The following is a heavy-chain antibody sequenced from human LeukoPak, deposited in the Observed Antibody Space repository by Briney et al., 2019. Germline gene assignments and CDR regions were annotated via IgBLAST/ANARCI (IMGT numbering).Heavy chain of an antibody. D-gene: IGHD5/OR15-5a*01. V-gene: IGHV3-9*01. CDR3: ARDVYGYNWFDP. CDR1: GFTFDDYA. Sequence: GGSLRLSCAASGFTFDDYAMHWVRQAPGKGLEWVSGISRDSGTIVYADSVKGRFTISRDNARNSLYLQMNSLRVEDSVVYYCARDVYGYNWFDPWGQGTLVTVSS. J-gene: IGHJ5*02. CDR2: ISRDSGTI.